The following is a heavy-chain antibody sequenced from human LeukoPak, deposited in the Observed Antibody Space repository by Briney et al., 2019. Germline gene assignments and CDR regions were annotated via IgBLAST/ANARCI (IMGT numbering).Heavy chain of an antibody. V-gene: IGHV3-23*01. CDR2: ISGSGGSS. Sequence: GGSLRLSCAASGFSFRNFAMTWVRRAPGKGLEWVSAISGSGGSSYYADSVRGRFTISRDNSKNTLYLQLSSLRAEDTAVYYCAGNTVTPDYYYYGMDVWGQGTTVTVSS. D-gene: IGHD4-11*01. J-gene: IGHJ6*02. CDR1: GFSFRNFA. CDR3: AGNTVTPDYYYYGMDV.